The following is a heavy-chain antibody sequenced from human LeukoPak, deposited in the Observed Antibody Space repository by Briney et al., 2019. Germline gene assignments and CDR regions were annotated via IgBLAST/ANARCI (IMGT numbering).Heavy chain of an antibody. J-gene: IGHJ4*02. D-gene: IGHD4-17*01. V-gene: IGHV3-23*01. CDR2: ISGSGGST. Sequence: GGSLRLSCAASGFTFSSYAMSWVRQAPGKGLEWVSAISGSGGSTYYADSVKGRFTISRDNAKNSLYLQMNNLRAEDTAVYYCARDSYGDYSFDYWGQGSLVTVSS. CDR1: GFTFSSYA. CDR3: ARDSYGDYSFDY.